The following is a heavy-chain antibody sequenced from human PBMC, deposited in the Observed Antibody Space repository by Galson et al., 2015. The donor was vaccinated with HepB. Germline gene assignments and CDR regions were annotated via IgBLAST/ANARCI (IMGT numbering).Heavy chain of an antibody. CDR2: IIPIFGTA. Sequence: SVKVSCKASGGTFSSYAISWVRQAPGQGLEWMGGIIPIFGTANYAQKFQGRVTITADESTSTAYMELSSLRSEDTAVYYCARNLEAEFSGREQWLQLGDYWVQGTLVTVSS. CDR1: GGTFSSYA. V-gene: IGHV1-69*13. CDR3: ARNLEAEFSGREQWLQLGDY. J-gene: IGHJ4*02. D-gene: IGHD6-19*01.